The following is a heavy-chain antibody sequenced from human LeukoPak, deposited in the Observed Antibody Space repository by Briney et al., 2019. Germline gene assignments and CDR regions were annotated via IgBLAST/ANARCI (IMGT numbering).Heavy chain of an antibody. D-gene: IGHD3-22*01. Sequence: SVKVSCKASGYTFTSYGISWVRQAPGQGLEWMGGIIPIFGTANYAQKFQGRVTITADESTSTAYMELSSLRSEDTAVYYCASPSYYDSSGYYAARSFDCWGQGTLVTVSS. CDR1: GYTFTSYG. V-gene: IGHV1-69*13. CDR3: ASPSYYDSSGYYAARSFDC. J-gene: IGHJ4*02. CDR2: IIPIFGTA.